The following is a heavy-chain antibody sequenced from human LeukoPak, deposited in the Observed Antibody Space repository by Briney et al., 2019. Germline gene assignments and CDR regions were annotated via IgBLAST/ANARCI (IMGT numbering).Heavy chain of an antibody. CDR1: GGSISSYY. J-gene: IGHJ4*02. CDR3: ARYYYGSGSLPGADY. Sequence: SETLSLTCTVSGGSISSYYWSWIRQPPGKGLEWIGYIYYSGSTYYNPSLKSRVTISVDTSKNQFSLKLSSVTAADTAVYYCARYYYGSGSLPGADYWGQGTLVTVSS. V-gene: IGHV4-59*08. D-gene: IGHD3-10*01. CDR2: IYYSGST.